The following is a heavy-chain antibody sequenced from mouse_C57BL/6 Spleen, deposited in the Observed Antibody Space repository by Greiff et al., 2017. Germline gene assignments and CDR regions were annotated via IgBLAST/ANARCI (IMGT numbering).Heavy chain of an antibody. Sequence: QVQLQQSGPELVKPGASVKLSCKASGYTFTSYDINWVKQRPGQGLEWIGWIYPRDGSTKYNEKFKGKATLTVDTSSSTAYMELHSLTSEDSAVYFCAGAIYYGNYGEFAYWGQGTLVTVSA. V-gene: IGHV1-85*01. CDR2: IYPRDGST. J-gene: IGHJ3*01. CDR1: GYTFTSYD. CDR3: AGAIYYGNYGEFAY. D-gene: IGHD2-1*01.